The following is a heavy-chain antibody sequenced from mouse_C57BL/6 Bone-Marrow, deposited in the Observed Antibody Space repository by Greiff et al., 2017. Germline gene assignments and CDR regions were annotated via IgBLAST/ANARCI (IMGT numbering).Heavy chain of an antibody. Sequence: VQLQQSGPGLVQPSQRLSITCTVSGFSLTSYGVHWVRQSPGKGLEWLGVIWRGESTDYNAAFISRLGISKDNSNRQVFFKRNSLQADDTAIYYCARTGRVPFAYWGQGTLVTVSA. D-gene: IGHD4-1*01. CDR3: ARTGRVPFAY. CDR2: IWRGEST. CDR1: GFSLTSYG. J-gene: IGHJ3*01. V-gene: IGHV2-2*01.